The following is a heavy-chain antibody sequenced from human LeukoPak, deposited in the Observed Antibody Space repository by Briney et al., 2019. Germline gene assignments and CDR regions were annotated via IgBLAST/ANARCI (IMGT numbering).Heavy chain of an antibody. CDR2: INAGNGNT. CDR1: GYTFTIYA. CDR3: ARGRVGATISY. Sequence: ASVKVSCKASGYTFTIYAMHWVRQAPGQRLEWMGWINAGNGNTKYSQKFQGRVTITRDTSASTAYMELSSLRSEDTAVYYCARGRVGATISYWGQGTLVTVSS. V-gene: IGHV1-3*01. D-gene: IGHD1-26*01. J-gene: IGHJ4*02.